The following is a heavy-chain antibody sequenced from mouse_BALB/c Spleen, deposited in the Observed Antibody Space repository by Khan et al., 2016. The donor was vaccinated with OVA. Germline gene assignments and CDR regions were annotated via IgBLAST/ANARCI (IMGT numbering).Heavy chain of an antibody. Sequence: EVQLQESGPGLVKPSQTLSLTCTVTGYSITSDYAWNWIRQFPGNKLEWMGFISYSGRTSYNPSLKSRISISRDTSKNQLFLQLNSVNTEDTATDYCARWDYDAPDYWGQGTTVTVSS. D-gene: IGHD2-4*01. CDR3: ARWDYDAPDY. J-gene: IGHJ2*01. CDR1: GYSITSDYA. V-gene: IGHV3-2*02. CDR2: ISYSGRT.